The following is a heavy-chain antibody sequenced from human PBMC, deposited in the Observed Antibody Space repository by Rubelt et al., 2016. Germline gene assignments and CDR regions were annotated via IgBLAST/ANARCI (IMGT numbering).Heavy chain of an antibody. J-gene: IGHJ4*02. V-gene: IGHV1-18*01. Sequence: QVQLVQSGAEVKKPGASVKVSCKASGYTFTSYDNNWVRQAPGHGLEWMGWLSTYNGNTTYALKFQCRVTMTTDTYTSTAYMELRSLRSDEPAVDYCARSPETGTTIFDYWGQGTLVTVSS. D-gene: IGHD1-7*01. CDR3: ARSPETGTTIFDY. CDR1: GYTFTSYD. CDR2: LSTYNGNT.